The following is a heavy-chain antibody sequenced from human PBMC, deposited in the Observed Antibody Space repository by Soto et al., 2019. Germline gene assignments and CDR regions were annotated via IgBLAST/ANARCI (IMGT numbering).Heavy chain of an antibody. CDR2: ISSSSSYI. V-gene: IGHV3-21*01. D-gene: IGHD3-3*01. J-gene: IGHJ6*03. CDR1: GFTFSSYS. CDR3: ARDLVVLRFLEWLSEGMDV. Sequence: GGSLRLSCAASGFTFSSYSMNWVRQAPGKGLEWVSSISSSSSYIYYADSVKGRFTISRDNAKNSLYLQMNSLRAEDTAVYYCARDLVVLRFLEWLSEGMDVWGKGTTVTVSS.